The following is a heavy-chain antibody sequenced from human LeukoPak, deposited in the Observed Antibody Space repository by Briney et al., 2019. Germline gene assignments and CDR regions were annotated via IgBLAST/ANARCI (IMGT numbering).Heavy chain of an antibody. V-gene: IGHV3-48*01. CDR3: AKGSSLAVAGTMGYYSYYYMDV. J-gene: IGHJ6*03. CDR1: GFTFSSFS. CDR2: ISSSSSTI. Sequence: GGSLRLSCAASGFTFSSFSMNWVRQAPGKGLEWVSYISSSSSTIYYADSVKGRFTISRDNAKNSLYLQMNSLRAEDTALYYCAKGSSLAVAGTMGYYSYYYMDVWGKGTTATISS. D-gene: IGHD6-19*01.